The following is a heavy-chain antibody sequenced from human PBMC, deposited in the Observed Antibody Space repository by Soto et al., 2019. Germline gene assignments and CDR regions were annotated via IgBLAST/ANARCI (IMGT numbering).Heavy chain of an antibody. CDR1: EFNFSGSA. J-gene: IGHJ4*02. CDR2: IRGRAKKYAT. Sequence: EVQLVESGGDLVQPGGSLKLSCTGFEFNFSGSALHWVRQPSGKGLEWVGRIRGRAKKYATSYATSVRGRFYLSRDDSKNTAFLQMNSLRDEDTGVYFCCGRGGDSLQDIWGQGTLVTVSS. CDR3: CGRGGDSLQDI. V-gene: IGHV3-73*01. D-gene: IGHD4-17*01.